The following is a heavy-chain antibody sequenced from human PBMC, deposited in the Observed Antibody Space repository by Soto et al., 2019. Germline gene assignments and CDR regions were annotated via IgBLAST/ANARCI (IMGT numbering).Heavy chain of an antibody. J-gene: IGHJ4*02. CDR2: ISSSSSYI. D-gene: IGHD5-18*01. Sequence: GESLKISCAASGFTFSSYNMNWVRQAPGKGLEWVSSISSSSSYIYYADSVKGRFTISRDNSKNTLYLQMNSLRAEDTAVYYCARSGYSYGPFDYWGQGTLVTVSS. V-gene: IGHV3-21*04. CDR1: GFTFSSYN. CDR3: ARSGYSYGPFDY.